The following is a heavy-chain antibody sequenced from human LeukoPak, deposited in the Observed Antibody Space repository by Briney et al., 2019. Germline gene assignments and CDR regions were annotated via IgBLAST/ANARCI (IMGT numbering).Heavy chain of an antibody. Sequence: PGGSLRLSCAASGFTFSSYAMHRVRLAPGKGLEWVAVISDDATNKYYADSVKGRFTISRDNSKHTLSLQMNGLRPEDTAVFYCARASDSGWWSFQHWGQGTLVTVSS. V-gene: IGHV3-30*04. CDR2: ISDDATNK. CDR3: ARASDSGWWSFQH. CDR1: GFTFSSYA. D-gene: IGHD6-19*01. J-gene: IGHJ1*01.